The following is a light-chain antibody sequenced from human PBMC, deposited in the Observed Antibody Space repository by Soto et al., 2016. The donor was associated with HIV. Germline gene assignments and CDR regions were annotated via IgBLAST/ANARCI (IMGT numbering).Light chain of an antibody. CDR1: NIGSNS. CDR2: DDS. CDR3: QVWHNGVINMY. V-gene: IGLV3-21*03. J-gene: IGLJ1*01. Sequence: SYELAQPPSVSVAPGKTARITCEANNIGSNSVHWYQQKPGQAPVLVVYDDSDRPSGIPDRFSGFQLWKHGHLTISRVEAGDEADYYCQVWHNGVINMYFGTGTTVTV.